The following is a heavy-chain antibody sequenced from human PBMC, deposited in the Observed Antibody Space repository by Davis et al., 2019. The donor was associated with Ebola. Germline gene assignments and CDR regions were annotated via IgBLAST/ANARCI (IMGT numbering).Heavy chain of an antibody. Sequence: SETLSLTCTVSGDSISNYYWSWIRQPPGKGLEWIGYIYYSGNTNYNPSLKSRLTISVDTSKSQFSLKLSSVTAADTAVYYCARGGGGGSYYWGQGTLVTVSS. CDR1: GDSISNYY. CDR2: IYYSGNT. V-gene: IGHV4-59*01. D-gene: IGHD1-26*01. J-gene: IGHJ4*02. CDR3: ARGGGGGSYY.